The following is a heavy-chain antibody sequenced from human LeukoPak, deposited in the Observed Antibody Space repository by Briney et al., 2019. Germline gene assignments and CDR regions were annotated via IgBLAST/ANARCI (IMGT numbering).Heavy chain of an antibody. V-gene: IGHV1-8*01. CDR1: GYTFSSYD. J-gene: IGHJ4*02. D-gene: IGHD6-13*01. Sequence: ASVKVSCKATGYTFSSYDINWVRQATGQGLEWMGWMKPNSGDTGYAQKFQGRVTMTRNTSISTAYMELSSLRSEDSAVYYCARGTPESSIRDYGGQGTLVTVSS. CDR2: MKPNSGDT. CDR3: ARGTPESSIRDY.